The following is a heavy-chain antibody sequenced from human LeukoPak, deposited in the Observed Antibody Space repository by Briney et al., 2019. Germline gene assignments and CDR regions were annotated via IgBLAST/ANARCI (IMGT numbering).Heavy chain of an antibody. J-gene: IGHJ5*02. V-gene: IGHV6-1*01. CDR2: TYYRSKWCN. D-gene: IGHD2-2*01. Sequence: SQTLSLTCAISGDSVSSNSAAWNWIRQSPSRGLEWLGRTYYRSKWCNDYAVSVKSRITINPDTSKNQFSLQLNSVTPDDTAVYYCAKDSRSTSCCNWFDPWGQGTLVTVSS. CDR3: AKDSRSTSCCNWFDP. CDR1: GDSVSSNSAA.